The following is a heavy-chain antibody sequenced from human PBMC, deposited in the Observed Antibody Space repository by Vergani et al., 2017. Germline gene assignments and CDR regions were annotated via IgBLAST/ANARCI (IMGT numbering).Heavy chain of an antibody. CDR1: GDSISSGVYY. J-gene: IGHJ4*02. Sequence: QVQLQESGPGLVKPSQTLSLTCSVSGDSISSGVYYWNWIRQHPGKGLEWIGYIYSTGSTHHNPSLKSRVAISIDTSKNHFSLRLSSVTAADTAVYYCARHLRRYSYGVFDYWGQGREVTVSS. CDR3: ARHLRRYSYGVFDY. V-gene: IGHV4-31*03. CDR2: IYSTGST. D-gene: IGHD5-18*01.